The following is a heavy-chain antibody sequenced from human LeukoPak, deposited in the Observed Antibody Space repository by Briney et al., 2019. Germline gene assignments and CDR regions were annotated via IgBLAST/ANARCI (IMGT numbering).Heavy chain of an antibody. CDR3: VRSKASMTYDAFDI. V-gene: IGHV3-48*03. Sequence: GGSLRLSCAASGFSFNNYEMNWVRQAPGKGLEWVSYISNGGSTIYYSDSVKGRFTISRDNAKNSLYLQMHSLRAEDTAVYYCVRSKASMTYDAFDIWGQGTMVTVSS. CDR1: GFSFNNYE. D-gene: IGHD2-21*02. J-gene: IGHJ3*02. CDR2: ISNGGSTI.